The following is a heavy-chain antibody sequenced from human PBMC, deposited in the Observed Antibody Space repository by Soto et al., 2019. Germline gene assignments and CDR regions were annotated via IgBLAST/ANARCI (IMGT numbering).Heavy chain of an antibody. J-gene: IGHJ4*02. Sequence: PGGSLRLSCAASGFTLSNYWMSCVRQAPGKGLEGVANRKEDGSEKYYVDSVKGRFTISRDNAKNSLYLQMNSLRAEDTAVYYCVRIGVWGNHRYWPEYWGQGTMVTVSS. D-gene: IGHD3-16*02. CDR3: VRIGVWGNHRYWPEY. CDR2: RKEDGSEK. V-gene: IGHV3-7*01. CDR1: GFTLSNYW.